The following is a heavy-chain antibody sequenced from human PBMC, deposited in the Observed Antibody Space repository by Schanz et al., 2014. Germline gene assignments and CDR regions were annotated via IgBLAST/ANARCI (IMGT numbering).Heavy chain of an antibody. CDR3: TADLWFGAVWGVW. V-gene: IGHV3-15*01. CDR1: GFTLNNAW. Sequence: EVQLVESGGGLVKPGGSLRLSCATSGFTLNNAWMNWVRQAPGKGLQWVARIKSKTDGGTRDYAAPVKGRFTISTDDSKNTVYLQRNSLQTEDTAVFYCTADLWFGAVWGVWWGQGTLXTVSS. D-gene: IGHD3-10*01. J-gene: IGHJ4*02. CDR2: IKSKTDGGTR.